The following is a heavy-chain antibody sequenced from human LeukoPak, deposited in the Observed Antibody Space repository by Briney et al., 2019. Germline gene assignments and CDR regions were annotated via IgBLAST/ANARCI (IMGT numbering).Heavy chain of an antibody. CDR1: GFTFSSSW. CDR2: IKQDGSEK. CDR3: ARALYNFWSDYYFDY. J-gene: IGHJ4*02. Sequence: GGSLRLSCAASGFTFSSSWMSWVRQAPGKGLEWVANIKQDGSEKYYVGSVKGRFTISRDDAKNLLSLQMISLRAEDTAVYYCARALYNFWSDYYFDYWGQGTLVTVSS. V-gene: IGHV3-7*01. D-gene: IGHD3-3*01.